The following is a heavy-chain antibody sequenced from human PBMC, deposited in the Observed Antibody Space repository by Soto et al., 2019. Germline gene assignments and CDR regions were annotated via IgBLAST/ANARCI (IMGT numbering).Heavy chain of an antibody. D-gene: IGHD6-6*01. V-gene: IGHV3-30-3*01. Sequence: QVQLVESGGGVVQPGRSLRLSCAASGFTFSSYAMHWVRQAPGKGLEWVAVISYDGSNKYYADSVKGRFTISRDNSKNTXYXXMNSLRAEDTAVYYCAREWYSSSSGPNYYYYGMDVWGQGTTVTVSS. CDR1: GFTFSSYA. CDR3: AREWYSSSSGPNYYYYGMDV. CDR2: ISYDGSNK. J-gene: IGHJ6*02.